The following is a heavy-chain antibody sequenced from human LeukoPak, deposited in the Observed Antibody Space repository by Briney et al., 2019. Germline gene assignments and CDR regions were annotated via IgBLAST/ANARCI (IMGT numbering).Heavy chain of an antibody. J-gene: IGHJ6*03. CDR3: ARRRDFWSGYRDYYYYYMDV. Sequence: EASVKVSCKASGYTFTSYGISWVRQAPGQGLEWMGWISAYNGNTNCAQKLQGRVTMTTDTSTSTAYMELRSLRSDDTAVYYCARRRDFWSGYRDYYYYYMDVWGKGTTVTVSS. V-gene: IGHV1-18*01. CDR1: GYTFTSYG. D-gene: IGHD3-3*01. CDR2: ISAYNGNT.